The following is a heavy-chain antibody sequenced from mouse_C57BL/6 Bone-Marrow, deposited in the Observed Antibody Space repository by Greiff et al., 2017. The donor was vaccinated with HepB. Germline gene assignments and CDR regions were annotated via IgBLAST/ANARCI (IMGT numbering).Heavy chain of an antibody. J-gene: IGHJ3*01. CDR2: IDPENGDT. V-gene: IGHV14-4*01. CDR1: GFNIKDDY. Sequence: EVQLQQSGAELVRPGASVKLSCTASGFNIKDDYMHWVKQRPEQGLEWIGWIDPENGDTEYASKFQGKATIAADTSSNTAYLQLSSLTSEDTAVYYCTTDAPWFAYWGQGTLVTVSA. CDR3: TTDAPWFAY.